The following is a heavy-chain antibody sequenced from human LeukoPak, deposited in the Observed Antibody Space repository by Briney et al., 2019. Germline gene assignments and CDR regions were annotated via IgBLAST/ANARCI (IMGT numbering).Heavy chain of an antibody. CDR1: GFTFSSYW. J-gene: IGHJ6*04. CDR3: ARGDYGDYYGMDV. V-gene: IGHV3-7*03. CDR2: IKQDGSEK. D-gene: IGHD4-17*01. Sequence: GGSLRLSCAASGFTFSSYWMSRVRQAPGKGLEWVANIKQDGSEKYYVDSVKGRFTISRDNAKNSLYLQMNSLRAEDTAVYYCARGDYGDYYGMDVWGKGTTVTVTS.